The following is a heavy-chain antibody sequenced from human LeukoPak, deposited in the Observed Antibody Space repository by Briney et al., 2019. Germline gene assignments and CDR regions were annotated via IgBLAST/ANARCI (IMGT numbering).Heavy chain of an antibody. Sequence: PGGSLRLSCAASGFTFDDYGMSWVRQAPGEGLEWVSGINWNGGSTGYADSVKGRFTISRDNAKNSLYLQMNSLRAEDTAVYYCARDMITTLTFDYWGQGALVTVSS. CDR2: INWNGGST. CDR1: GFTFDDYG. V-gene: IGHV3-20*04. J-gene: IGHJ4*02. CDR3: ARDMITTLTFDY. D-gene: IGHD3-16*01.